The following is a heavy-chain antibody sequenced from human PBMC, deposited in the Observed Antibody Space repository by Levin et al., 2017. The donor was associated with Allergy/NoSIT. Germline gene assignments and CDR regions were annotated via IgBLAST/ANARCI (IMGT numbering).Heavy chain of an antibody. J-gene: IGHJ3*02. CDR3: ARDNIGLADACDS. V-gene: IGHV3-9*01. CDR1: GFTFDDYA. D-gene: IGHD3-10*01. CDR2: ISWNSGSI. Sequence: GGSLRLSCAASGFTFDDYAMHWVRQAPGKGLEWVAGISWNSGSIGYADSVKGRFTISRDNAKNSLYMQMNSLRTEDTALYYCARDNIGLADACDSRRQGTMVIVST.